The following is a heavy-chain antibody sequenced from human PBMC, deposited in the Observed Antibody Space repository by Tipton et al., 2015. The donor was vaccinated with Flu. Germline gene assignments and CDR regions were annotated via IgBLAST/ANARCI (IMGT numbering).Heavy chain of an antibody. J-gene: IGHJ4*02. Sequence: TLSLTCAVYGGSFSGYYCSWIRQPPGKGLEWIGEINHSGSTNYNPSLKSRVTISVDTSKNQFSLKLSSVTAADTAVYYCATAVNWYYFDYWGQGTLVTVSS. CDR1: GGSFSGYY. CDR2: INHSGST. V-gene: IGHV4-34*01. D-gene: IGHD1-1*01. CDR3: ATAVNWYYFDY.